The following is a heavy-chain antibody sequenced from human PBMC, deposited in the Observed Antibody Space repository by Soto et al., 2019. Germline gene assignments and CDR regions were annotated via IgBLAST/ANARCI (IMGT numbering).Heavy chain of an antibody. CDR1: GYTFTTYY. Sequence: ASVKVSCKASGYTFTTYYIHWVRQAPGQGLEWMAIINPSSGSAGYAQKFQVRVTVTRDTPTSTVYMELSSVTAADTAVYYCARVGYYDGSGYNTFNIWGQGTMVTVSS. J-gene: IGHJ3*02. D-gene: IGHD3-22*01. V-gene: IGHV1-46*01. CDR2: INPSSGSA. CDR3: ARVGYYDGSGYNTFNI.